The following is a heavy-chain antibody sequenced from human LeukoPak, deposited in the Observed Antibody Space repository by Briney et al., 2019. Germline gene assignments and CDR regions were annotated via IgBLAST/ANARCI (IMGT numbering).Heavy chain of an antibody. CDR1: GFTFSTYW. Sequence: GGSLRLSCEGSGFTFSTYWMSWVRQAPGKGLEWVANIKEDGSEEYYVDSLEGRFTISRDNAKNSLYLQMNSLRAEDTAMYYCARDSAGNDYWGQGTLVTVSS. J-gene: IGHJ4*02. CDR2: IKEDGSEE. CDR3: ARDSAGNDY. V-gene: IGHV3-7*01. D-gene: IGHD6-13*01.